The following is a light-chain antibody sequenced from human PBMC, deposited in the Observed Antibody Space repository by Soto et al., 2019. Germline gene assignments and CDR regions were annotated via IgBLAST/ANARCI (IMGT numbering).Light chain of an antibody. Sequence: QSALTQPASVSGSPGQSITISCTGTSSDVGGYNYVSWYQQHPGKAPKLMIYDVSNRPSGVSNRFSGSKSGNTASLTISGLQAEDEADYYCAAWDDSLSRSVFGGGTKVTVL. CDR1: SSDVGGYNY. J-gene: IGLJ3*02. V-gene: IGLV2-14*01. CDR2: DVS. CDR3: AAWDDSLSRSV.